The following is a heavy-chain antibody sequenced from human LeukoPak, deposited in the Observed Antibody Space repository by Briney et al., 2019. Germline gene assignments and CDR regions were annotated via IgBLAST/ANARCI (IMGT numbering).Heavy chain of an antibody. J-gene: IGHJ4*02. CDR2: IKQDGSEK. Sequence: GGSLRLPCAASGFTFSRSWMTWVRQAPGKGLECVANIKQDGSEKHYVDSVKGRFTISRDNGKKSLSLQMNSLRAEDTAVYYCVRDEVGYFDYWGQGTLVTVSS. CDR3: VRDEVGYFDY. CDR1: GFTFSRSW. V-gene: IGHV3-7*01.